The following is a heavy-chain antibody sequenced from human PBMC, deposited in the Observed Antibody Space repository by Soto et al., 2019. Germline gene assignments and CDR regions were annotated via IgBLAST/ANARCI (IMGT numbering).Heavy chain of an antibody. V-gene: IGHV4-61*01. CDR3: ARGGYYYENSGQNAYDY. Sequence: SETLSLTCTVSGDSVISGSYYWSWIRQPPGKGLEWIGNIYYSGSTNYNPALKSRVTMSIDTPKNQFSLRLNSMTAADTAVYYCARGGYYYENSGQNAYDYWGQGILVTVSS. CDR2: IYYSGST. D-gene: IGHD3-22*01. CDR1: GDSVISGSYY. J-gene: IGHJ4*01.